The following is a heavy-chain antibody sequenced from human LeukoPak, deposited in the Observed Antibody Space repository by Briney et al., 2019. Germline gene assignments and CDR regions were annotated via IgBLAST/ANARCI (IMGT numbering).Heavy chain of an antibody. D-gene: IGHD3-10*01. J-gene: IGHJ4*02. CDR3: ATITMVRGVSYYFDY. CDR2: VDPEDGET. V-gene: IGHV1-69-2*01. CDR1: GYTFTDYY. Sequence: ASVKISCKVSGYTFTDYYMHWVQQAPGKGLEWMGFVDPEDGETIYAEKFQGRVTITADTSTGTAYVELSSLRSEDTAVYYCATITMVRGVSYYFDYWGQGTLVTVSS.